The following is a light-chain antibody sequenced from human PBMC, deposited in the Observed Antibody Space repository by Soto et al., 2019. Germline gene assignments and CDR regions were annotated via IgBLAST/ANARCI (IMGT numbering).Light chain of an antibody. V-gene: IGLV2-14*03. J-gene: IGLJ3*02. CDR1: SSDVGGYKY. CDR2: DVS. Sequence: QSALTQPASVSGSPGQSITISRTGTSSDVGGYKYVSWYQQHPGKAPKLILYDVSNRPSGISNRFSGSKSGNTASLTISGLQAEDEANYYCSSYTRTIALVFGGGTKLTVL. CDR3: SSYTRTIALV.